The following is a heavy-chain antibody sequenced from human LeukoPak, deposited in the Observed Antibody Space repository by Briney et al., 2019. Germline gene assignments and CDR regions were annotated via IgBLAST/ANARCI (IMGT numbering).Heavy chain of an antibody. CDR3: ARAPACSSANCYLRFVDY. D-gene: IGHD2-2*01. Sequence: GSSVKVSCKATGGTFSSYAISWVRQAPGQGLEWMGRIIPILGIANYAQKFQGRVTITADKSTSTAYMELSSLTAEDTAVYYCARAPACSSANCYLRFVDYWGQGTLVTVSS. CDR2: IIPILGIA. CDR1: GGTFSSYA. V-gene: IGHV1-69*04. J-gene: IGHJ4*02.